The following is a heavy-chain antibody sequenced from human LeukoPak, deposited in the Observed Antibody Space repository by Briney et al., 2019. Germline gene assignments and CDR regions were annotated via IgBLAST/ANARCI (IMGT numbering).Heavy chain of an antibody. D-gene: IGHD3-3*01. CDR1: GGSISSYY. Sequence: SETLSLTCTVSGGSISSYYWSWIRQPPGKGLEWIGYIYYSGSTNYNPSLKSRVTISVDTSKNQFSLKLSSVTAADTAVYYCARVANYDFWSGSDYYYYMDVWGKGTTVTVSS. J-gene: IGHJ6*03. CDR3: ARVANYDFWSGSDYYYYMDV. CDR2: IYYSGST. V-gene: IGHV4-59*01.